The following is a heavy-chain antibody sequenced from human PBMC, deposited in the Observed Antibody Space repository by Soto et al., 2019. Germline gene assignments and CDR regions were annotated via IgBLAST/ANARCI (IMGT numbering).Heavy chain of an antibody. D-gene: IGHD6-19*01. CDR2: IIPIFGTA. CDR3: ARAYSSGWYREFDY. V-gene: IGHV1-69*01. J-gene: IGHJ4*02. CDR1: GGTFSSYG. Sequence: QVQLVQSGAEVKKPGSSVKVSCKASGGTFSSYGISWVRQAPGQGLEWMGGIIPIFGTANYAQKFQGRVTITADESTSTAYMELSSLRSEDTAVYYCARAYSSGWYREFDYWGQGTLVTVSS.